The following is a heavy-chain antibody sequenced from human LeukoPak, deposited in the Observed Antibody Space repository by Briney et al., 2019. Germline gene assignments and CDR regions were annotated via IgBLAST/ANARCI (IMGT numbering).Heavy chain of an antibody. V-gene: IGHV4-34*01. CDR2: INHSGST. J-gene: IGHJ4*02. Sequence: SETLSLTCAVYGGSFSGYYWSWIRQPPGKGLEWIGEINHSGSTYYNPSLKSRVTISVDTSKNQFSLKLSSVTAADTAVYYCARARWLQSNSLDYWGQGTLVTVSS. D-gene: IGHD5-24*01. CDR3: ARARWLQSNSLDY. CDR1: GGSFSGYY.